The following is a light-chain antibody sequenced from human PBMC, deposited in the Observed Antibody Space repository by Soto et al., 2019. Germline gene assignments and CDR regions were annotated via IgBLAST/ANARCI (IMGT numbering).Light chain of an antibody. CDR3: QQRSNWPSYT. CDR1: QSVSSY. J-gene: IGKJ2*01. Sequence: EIVLTQSPATLSLSPGERATLSCRASQSVSSYLAWYQQKPGQAPRLLIYDASNRATGIPARFSGSGSGTDFPLTISSLEPEDFAVYCCQQRSNWPSYTFGQGTKLEIK. V-gene: IGKV3-11*01. CDR2: DAS.